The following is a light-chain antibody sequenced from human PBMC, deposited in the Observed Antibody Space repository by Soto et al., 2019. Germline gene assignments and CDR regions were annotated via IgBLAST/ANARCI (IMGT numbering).Light chain of an antibody. Sequence: PGERATLSCRASQSVSSYLAWYQQKPGQAPRLLIYDASNRATGIPARFSGSGSGTDFTLTISSLEPEDFAVYYCQQRSNWPPPTFGQGTRLEIK. V-gene: IGKV3-11*01. CDR2: DAS. CDR1: QSVSSY. CDR3: QQRSNWPPPT. J-gene: IGKJ5*01.